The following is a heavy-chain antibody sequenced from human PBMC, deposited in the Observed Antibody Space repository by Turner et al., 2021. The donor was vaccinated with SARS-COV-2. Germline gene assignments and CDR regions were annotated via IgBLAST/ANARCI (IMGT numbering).Heavy chain of an antibody. CDR3: VTKKFGTTYFQS. J-gene: IGHJ4*02. CDR2: ISPTGTTI. V-gene: IGHV3-48*03. Sequence: EVHLVESGGGLVQPGGSLRLSCAAPGLTFSNYDMNWVRQAQGKGLEWVSYISPTGTTIYYAESVKGRFTISRDNAKNSRYLQMDSLRADDTALYYCVTKKFGTTYFQSWGQGTLVTVSS. CDR1: GLTFSNYD. D-gene: IGHD1-1*01.